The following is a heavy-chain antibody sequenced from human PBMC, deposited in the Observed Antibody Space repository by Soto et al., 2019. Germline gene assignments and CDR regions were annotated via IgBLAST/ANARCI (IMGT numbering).Heavy chain of an antibody. CDR3: VKGHRALDN. CDR1: GFTFSDSY. CDR2: IRDKANSYTT. V-gene: IGHV3-72*01. Sequence: GGSLRLSCTASGFTFSDSYMDWVRQAPGKGLDWAGRIRDKANSYTTEYAASVKGRFTVSRDDSKNSLYLQMNSLKTEDTAVYYCVKGHRALDNWGPGTLVTVSS. J-gene: IGHJ4*02.